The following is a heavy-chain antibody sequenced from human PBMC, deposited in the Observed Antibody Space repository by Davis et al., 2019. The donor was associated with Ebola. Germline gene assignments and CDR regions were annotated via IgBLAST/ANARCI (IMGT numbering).Heavy chain of an antibody. CDR2: IYYSGST. CDR3: ARFQRYYYDSSGYGAFDAFDI. V-gene: IGHV4-39*01. J-gene: IGHJ3*02. CDR1: GGSISSSNW. D-gene: IGHD3-22*01. Sequence: MPSETLSLTCAVSGGSISSSNWWSWVRQPPGKGLEWIGSIYYSGSTYYNPSLKSRVTISVDTSKNQFSLKLSSVTAADTAVYYCARFQRYYYDSSGYGAFDAFDIWGQGTMVTVSS.